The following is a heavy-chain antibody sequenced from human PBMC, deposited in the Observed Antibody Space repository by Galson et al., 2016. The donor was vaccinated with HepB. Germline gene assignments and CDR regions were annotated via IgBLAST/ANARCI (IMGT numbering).Heavy chain of an antibody. J-gene: IGHJ4*02. CDR2: IYYRSNWHY. CDR3: ARVSLITASVWTWSAVDY. V-gene: IGHV6-1*01. Sequence: CAISGDSVSSNSAAWNWIRQSPSRGLEWLGRIYYRSNWHYDYAVSVESRVTINPDTSKNQFSLRLNSVTPEDTAVYYCARVSLITASVWTWSAVDYWGLGTPVTVSS. D-gene: IGHD6-19*01. CDR1: GDSVSSNSAA.